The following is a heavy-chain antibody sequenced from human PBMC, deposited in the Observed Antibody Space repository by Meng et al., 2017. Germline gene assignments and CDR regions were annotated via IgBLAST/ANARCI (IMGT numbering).Heavy chain of an antibody. J-gene: IGHJ6*02. Sequence: SETLSLTCTVSGGSISSGSYYWSWIRQPAGKGLEWIGRIYTSGSTNYNPSLKSRVTISVDTSKNQFSLKLSSVTAADTAVYYCARTMTTGYGMDVWGQGTTVTVSS. CDR1: GGSISSGSYY. V-gene: IGHV4-61*02. CDR2: IYTSGST. D-gene: IGHD4-17*01. CDR3: ARTMTTGYGMDV.